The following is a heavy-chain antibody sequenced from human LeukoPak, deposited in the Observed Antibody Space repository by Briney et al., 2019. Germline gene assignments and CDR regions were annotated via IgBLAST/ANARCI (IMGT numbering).Heavy chain of an antibody. CDR3: ARGRPRGYSGYDRYYFDY. J-gene: IGHJ4*02. D-gene: IGHD5-12*01. CDR1: GGSFSGYY. Sequence: SETLSLTCAVYGGSFSGYYWSWIRQPPGKGLEWIGEINHSGSTNYNPSLKSRVTISVDTSKNQFSLKLSSVTAADTAVYYCARGRPRGYSGYDRYYFDYWGQGTLVTVSS. V-gene: IGHV4-34*01. CDR2: INHSGST.